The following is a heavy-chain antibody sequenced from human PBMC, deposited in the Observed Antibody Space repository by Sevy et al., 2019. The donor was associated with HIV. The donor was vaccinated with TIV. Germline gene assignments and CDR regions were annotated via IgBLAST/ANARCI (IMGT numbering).Heavy chain of an antibody. D-gene: IGHD2-2*01. V-gene: IGHV3-11*01. CDR2: ISSSGSTI. CDR1: GFTFSDYY. J-gene: IGHJ6*03. CDR3: ARADPLAWPAPYYMDV. Sequence: GGSLRLSCAASGFTFSDYYMSWIRQAPGKGLEWVSYISSSGSTIYYAHSVKGRFTISRDNAKNSLYLQMNSLRAEDTAVYYCARADPLAWPAPYYMDVWGKGTTVTVSS.